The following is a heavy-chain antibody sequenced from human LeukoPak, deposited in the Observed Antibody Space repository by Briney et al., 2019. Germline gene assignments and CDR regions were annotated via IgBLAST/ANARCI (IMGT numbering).Heavy chain of an antibody. CDR2: INPNSGVT. CDR1: GYTFTGYY. V-gene: IGHV1-2*02. D-gene: IGHD2-15*01. J-gene: IGHJ4*02. Sequence: ASVKVSCKASGYTFTGYYMHWVRQAPGQGLEWMGWINPNSGVTNYAQKFQGRATMTRDTSISTAYMELSRLRSDDTAVYYCARDGYCDGGSCSDYWGQGTLVTASS. CDR3: ARDGYCDGGSCSDY.